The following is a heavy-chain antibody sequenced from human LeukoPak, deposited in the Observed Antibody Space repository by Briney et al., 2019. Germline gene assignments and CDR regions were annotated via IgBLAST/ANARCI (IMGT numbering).Heavy chain of an antibody. V-gene: IGHV4-4*07. Sequence: SETLSLTCRVSGGSISSYYWTWIRQPAGKGLEWIGRIYATGSTNYNPSLKSRVTMSVDTSKSQFSLNLSSVTAADTAVYYCARAPAGSSKYEYWGQGILVTASS. CDR1: GGSISSYY. J-gene: IGHJ4*02. CDR3: ARAPAGSSKYEY. CDR2: IYATGST. D-gene: IGHD6-13*01.